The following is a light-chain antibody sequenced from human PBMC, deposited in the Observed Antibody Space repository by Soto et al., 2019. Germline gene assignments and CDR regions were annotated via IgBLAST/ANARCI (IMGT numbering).Light chain of an antibody. CDR3: GTWDSSLSGGV. Sequence: QAVVTQPPSVSAAPGQKVTISCSGSSSNIGNNYVSWYQQLPGTAPKLLIYENNKRPSGIPDRFSGSKSGTSATLGITGLQTGDEADYYCGTWDSSLSGGVFGGGTQLTVL. CDR1: SSNIGNNY. J-gene: IGLJ3*02. CDR2: ENN. V-gene: IGLV1-51*02.